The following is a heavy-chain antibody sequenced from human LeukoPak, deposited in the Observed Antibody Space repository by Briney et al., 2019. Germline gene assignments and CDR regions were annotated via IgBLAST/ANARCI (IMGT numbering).Heavy chain of an antibody. Sequence: GGSLRLSWEASGFTFSSYEMNWVRQAPGKRLEWVSYISSSGSTIYYADSVKGRFTISRDNAKNSLYLQMNSLRAEDTAVYYCAREGSGWYVGGNWFDPWGQGTLVTVSS. J-gene: IGHJ5*02. V-gene: IGHV3-48*03. CDR2: ISSSGSTI. D-gene: IGHD6-19*01. CDR1: GFTFSSYE. CDR3: AREGSGWYVGGNWFDP.